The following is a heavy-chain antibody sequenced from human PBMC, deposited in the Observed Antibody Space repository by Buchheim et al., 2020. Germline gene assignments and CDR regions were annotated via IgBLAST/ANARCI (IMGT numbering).Heavy chain of an antibody. D-gene: IGHD3-22*01. Sequence: QITLKESGPTLVKPTQTLTLTCTFSGFSLSTSGVGVGWTRQPPGKALEWLALIYWNDDKRYSPSLKSRLTITKDTSKNQVVLTMTNMDPVDTATYYCARSALTYYYDSSGPKFDYWGQGTL. V-gene: IGHV2-5*01. CDR3: ARSALTYYYDSSGPKFDY. J-gene: IGHJ4*02. CDR1: GFSLSTSGVG. CDR2: IYWNDDK.